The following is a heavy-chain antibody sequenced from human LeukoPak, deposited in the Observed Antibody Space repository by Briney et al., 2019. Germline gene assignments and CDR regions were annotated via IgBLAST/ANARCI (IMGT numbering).Heavy chain of an antibody. D-gene: IGHD1-14*01. J-gene: IGHJ6*02. CDR1: GFTFSSYA. V-gene: IGHV3-23*01. CDR2: ISGSDGST. Sequence: GGSLRLSCAASGFTFSSYAMSWVRQAPGKGLEWVSAISGSDGSTYYAGSVKGRFTISRDKSKNTLYLQMNSLRAEDTAVYYCAKGTGNYYYYGMDVWGQGTTVTVSS. CDR3: AKGTGNYYYYGMDV.